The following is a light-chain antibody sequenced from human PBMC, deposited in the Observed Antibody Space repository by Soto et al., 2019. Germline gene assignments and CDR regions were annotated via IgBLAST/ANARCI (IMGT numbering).Light chain of an antibody. Sequence: QSALTQPASVSGSPGQSITISCTGTSSDVGGYNYVSWYQHHPGKAPKLMIYEVSNRPSGVSNRFSGSKSGNTASLPISGLQAEDEADYYCSSYTSSSTVVFGGGTKVTVL. CDR3: SSYTSSSTVV. CDR2: EVS. V-gene: IGLV2-14*01. J-gene: IGLJ2*01. CDR1: SSDVGGYNY.